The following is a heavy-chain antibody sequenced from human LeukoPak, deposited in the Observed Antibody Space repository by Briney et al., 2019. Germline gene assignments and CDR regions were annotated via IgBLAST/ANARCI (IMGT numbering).Heavy chain of an antibody. CDR3: AKVATTPVWAPDY. CDR1: GLIISREF. Sequence: GGFLRLSCAASGLIISREFMSWVRQAPGQGLEWVAIIYSDGNTVYAESVKGRFTISRDTSKNRLFLHMGSLRVEDTALYYCAKVATTPVWAPDYWGQGTLVTVSS. J-gene: IGHJ4*02. D-gene: IGHD1-1*01. CDR2: IYSDGNT. V-gene: IGHV3-53*01.